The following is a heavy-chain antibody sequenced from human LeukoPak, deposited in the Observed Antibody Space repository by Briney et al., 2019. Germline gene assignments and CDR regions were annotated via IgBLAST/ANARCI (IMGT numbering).Heavy chain of an antibody. D-gene: IGHD3-16*01. J-gene: IGHJ4*02. Sequence: SETLSLTCTVSGGSISSYYWSWIRQPPGKGLEWIGYIYYSGSTNYNPSLKSRVTISVDTSKNQFSLKLSSATAADTAVYYCARHEDYIFDCWGQGTLVTVSS. CDR3: ARHEDYIFDC. CDR1: GGSISSYY. CDR2: IYYSGST. V-gene: IGHV4-59*08.